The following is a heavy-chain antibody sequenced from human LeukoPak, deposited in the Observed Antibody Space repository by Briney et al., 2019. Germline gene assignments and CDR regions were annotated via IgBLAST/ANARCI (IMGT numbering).Heavy chain of an antibody. D-gene: IGHD4-17*01. CDR3: AREYGDFDY. CDR2: IDASGRT. CDR1: GGSISIYY. J-gene: IGHJ4*02. V-gene: IGHV4-4*07. Sequence: SETLSLTCTVSGGSISIYYWSWIRQPAGKGLEWIGRIDASGRTNYNPSLKSRVTMSVDTSKKQFSLKVNSVTAADTAVYYCAREYGDFDYWGQGTLVTVSS.